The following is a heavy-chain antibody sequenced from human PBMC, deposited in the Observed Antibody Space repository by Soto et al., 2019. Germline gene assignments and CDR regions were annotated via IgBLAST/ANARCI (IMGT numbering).Heavy chain of an antibody. CDR3: AKALYYDFWSGYYNLDY. J-gene: IGHJ4*02. CDR2: ISGSGGST. V-gene: IGHV3-23*01. CDR1: GFTFSSYA. D-gene: IGHD3-3*01. Sequence: GGSLRLSCAASGFTFSSYAMSWVRQAPGKGLEWVSAISGSGGSTYYADSVKGRFTISRDNSKNSLYLQMNSLRAEDTAVYYCAKALYYDFWSGYYNLDYWGQGTLVTVSS.